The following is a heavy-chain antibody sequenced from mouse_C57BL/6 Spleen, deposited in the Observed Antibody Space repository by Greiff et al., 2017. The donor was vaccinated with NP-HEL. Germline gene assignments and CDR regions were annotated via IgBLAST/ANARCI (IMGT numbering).Heavy chain of an antibody. V-gene: IGHV1-54*01. CDR3: ARSTYGSSYDY. Sequence: QVQLQQSGAELVRPGTSVKVSCKASGYAFTNYLIEWVKQRPGQGLEWIGVINPGSGGTNYNEKFKGKATLTADKSSSTAYMQLSSLTSEDSAVYFCARSTYGSSYDYWGQGTTLTVS. D-gene: IGHD1-1*01. J-gene: IGHJ2*01. CDR2: INPGSGGT. CDR1: GYAFTNYL.